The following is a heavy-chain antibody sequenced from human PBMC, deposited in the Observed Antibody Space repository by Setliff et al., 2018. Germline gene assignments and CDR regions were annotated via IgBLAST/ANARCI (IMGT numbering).Heavy chain of an antibody. Sequence: PGGSLRLSCAVSGFTFSDHYMDWVRQAPGKGLEWVANTKQDGSETYYADSVQGRFTISRDKNSLYLQMHSLRAEDTAVYYCAREGIRGYFYYYMDVWGKGTTVTVSS. V-gene: IGHV3-7*03. CDR3: AREGIRGYFYYYMDV. J-gene: IGHJ6*03. CDR2: TKQDGSET. CDR1: GFTFSDHY.